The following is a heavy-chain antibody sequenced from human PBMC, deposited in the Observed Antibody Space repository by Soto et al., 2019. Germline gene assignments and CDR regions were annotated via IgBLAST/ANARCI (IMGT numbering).Heavy chain of an antibody. D-gene: IGHD6-13*01. J-gene: IGHJ4*02. Sequence: SETLSLTCAVYGGSFSGYYWSWIRQPPGKGLEWIGEINDSGSTNYNPSLKSRVTISVDKSKNQFSLELSSVTAADTAVYYCARAASGVDYWGQGTLVTVSS. V-gene: IGHV4-34*01. CDR1: GGSFSGYY. CDR2: INDSGST. CDR3: ARAASGVDY.